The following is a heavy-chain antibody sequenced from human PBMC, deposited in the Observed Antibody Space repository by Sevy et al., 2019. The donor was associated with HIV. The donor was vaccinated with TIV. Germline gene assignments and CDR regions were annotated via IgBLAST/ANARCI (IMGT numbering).Heavy chain of an antibody. CDR1: GYTFTSYG. V-gene: IGHV1-18*04. CDR2: ISAYNGNT. Sequence: ASVKVSCKASGYTFTSYGISWVRQAPGQGLEWMGWISAYNGNTNYAQKLQGRVTMTTDTSTSTAYMELRSLRSDDTAVYYCAREQWELVKSPDAFDIWGQGTMVTVSS. J-gene: IGHJ3*02. CDR3: AREQWELVKSPDAFDI. D-gene: IGHD1-26*01.